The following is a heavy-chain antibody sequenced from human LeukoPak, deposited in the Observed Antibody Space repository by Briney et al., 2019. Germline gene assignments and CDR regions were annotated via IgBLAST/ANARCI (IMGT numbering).Heavy chain of an antibody. V-gene: IGHV4-34*01. CDR3: AVTRGATVTTAYNWFDP. CDR2: INHSGST. CDR1: GGSFSGYY. J-gene: IGHJ5*02. Sequence: SETLSLTCAVYGGSFSGYYWSWIRQPPGKGLEWIGEINHSGSTNYNPSLKSRVTISVDTSKNQFSLKLSSVTAADTAVYYCAVTRGATVTTAYNWFDPWGQGTLVTVSS. D-gene: IGHD4-4*01.